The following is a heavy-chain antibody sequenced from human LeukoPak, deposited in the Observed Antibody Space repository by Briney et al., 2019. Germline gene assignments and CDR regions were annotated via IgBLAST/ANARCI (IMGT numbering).Heavy chain of an antibody. Sequence: ASVKVSCKASGYTFTSYAMNWVRQAPGQGLEWIGWINTKTGNPTYAQGFTGRFVFSLDTSVTTAYLQISSLRADDTAVYYCARDWWVYSTSWYEIDIWGQGIMVTVSS. CDR1: GYTFTSYA. J-gene: IGHJ3*02. D-gene: IGHD6-19*01. CDR2: INTKTGNP. V-gene: IGHV7-4-1*02. CDR3: ARDWWVYSTSWYEIDI.